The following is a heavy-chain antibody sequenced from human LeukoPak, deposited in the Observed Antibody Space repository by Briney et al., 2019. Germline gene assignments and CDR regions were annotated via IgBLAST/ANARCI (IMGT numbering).Heavy chain of an antibody. CDR1: TGLFIGYW. D-gene: IGHD1-7*01. Sequence: GESLKISCKGSTGLFIGYWIGWVRQMPGKGLEWMGIIYPGDSDTRYSPSFQGHVTISVDKSTSTAYLQWSSLEASDAAIYYCMRQRLGLAGTPDSYYYYYMDVWGKGTTVTISS. CDR2: IYPGDSDT. J-gene: IGHJ6*03. CDR3: MRQRLGLAGTPDSYYYYYMDV. V-gene: IGHV5-51*01.